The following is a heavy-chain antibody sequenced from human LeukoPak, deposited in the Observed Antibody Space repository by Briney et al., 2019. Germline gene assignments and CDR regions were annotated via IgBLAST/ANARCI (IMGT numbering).Heavy chain of an antibody. V-gene: IGHV3-23*01. CDR3: AKDSTYYTGSGSYYSPLDF. D-gene: IGHD3-10*01. CDR1: GFTFSSYW. J-gene: IGHJ4*02. Sequence: GGSLRLSCAASGFTFSSYWMSWVRQAPGKGLEWVSAMTGSGSSTYYADSVKGRFTVSRDNSKNTLYLQMNSLRVEDTAVYYCAKDSTYYTGSGSYYSPLDFWGQGALVTVSS. CDR2: MTGSGSST.